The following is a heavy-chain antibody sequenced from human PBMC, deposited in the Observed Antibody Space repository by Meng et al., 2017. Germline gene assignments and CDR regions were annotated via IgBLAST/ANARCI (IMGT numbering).Heavy chain of an antibody. Sequence: GGSLRLSCAASGFTFSSYWMSWVRQAPGKGLEWVANIKQDGSEKYHVDSVKGRFTISRDNAKNSLYLQMNSLRAEDTAVYYCARVLVVVITTYYFDYWGQGTLVTVSS. CDR1: GFTFSSYW. CDR3: ARVLVVVITTYYFDY. D-gene: IGHD3-22*01. CDR2: IKQDGSEK. V-gene: IGHV3-7*01. J-gene: IGHJ4*02.